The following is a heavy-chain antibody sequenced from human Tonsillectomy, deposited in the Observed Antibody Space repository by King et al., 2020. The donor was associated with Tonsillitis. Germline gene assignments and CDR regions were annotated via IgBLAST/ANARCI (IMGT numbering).Heavy chain of an antibody. CDR2: MNPNSVNT. Sequence: VQLVESGAEVKKPGASVKVSCKASGYTFTSYDINWVRQATGQGLEWMGWMNPNSVNTGSAQKFQGRVTMTRNTSISTDYMELSSLRSEDTAVYYCAGGNGRRWFGQRPFDIWGQGTMVTVSS. V-gene: IGHV1-8*01. CDR3: AGGNGRRWFGQRPFDI. CDR1: GYTFTSYD. J-gene: IGHJ3*02. D-gene: IGHD3-10*01.